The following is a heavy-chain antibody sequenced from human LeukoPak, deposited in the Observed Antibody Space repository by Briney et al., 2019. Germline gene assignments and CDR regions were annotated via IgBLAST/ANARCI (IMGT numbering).Heavy chain of an antibody. Sequence: PSQTLSLTCTVSGGSISSGDYYWSWIRQPPGKGLEWIGYIYYSGSTYYNPSLKSRVTISVDTSKNQFSLKLSSVTAADTAVYYCARGTLDTACFDYWGQGTLVTVSS. V-gene: IGHV4-30-4*01. CDR3: ARGTLDTACFDY. CDR2: IYYSGST. CDR1: GGSISSGDYY. D-gene: IGHD5-18*01. J-gene: IGHJ4*02.